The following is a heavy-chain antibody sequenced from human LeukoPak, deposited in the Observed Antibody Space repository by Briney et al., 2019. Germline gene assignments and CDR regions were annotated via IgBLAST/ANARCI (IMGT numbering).Heavy chain of an antibody. J-gene: IGHJ3*02. D-gene: IGHD3-16*02. CDR2: MTARGDIT. CDR3: TKDLSYPDDAFDI. CDR1: KFTFSNYA. Sequence: GGSLRLSCAASKFTFSNYAMNWVRQAPGKGLEWVSGMTARGDITHYADSVRGRFTISRDNSKNTLYLQMNSLRAADTAVYYCTKDLSYPDDAFDIWGQGTMVTVSS. V-gene: IGHV3-23*01.